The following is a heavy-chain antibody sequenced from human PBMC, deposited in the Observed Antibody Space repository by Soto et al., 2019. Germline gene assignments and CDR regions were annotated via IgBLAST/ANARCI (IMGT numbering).Heavy chain of an antibody. D-gene: IGHD1-26*01. CDR1: GGSITSYY. J-gene: IGHJ4*02. CDR3: AATPRY. CDR2: IYSSGST. Sequence: QVQLQESGPGLVKPSETLSLTCTVSGGSITSYYWNWIRQPPGKGLEWIGYIYSSGSTNYNPSLSGRVSMSLDTSKNQVSLNVPSVTAADTAVYYCAATPRYWGQGRLVTVSS. V-gene: IGHV4-59*01.